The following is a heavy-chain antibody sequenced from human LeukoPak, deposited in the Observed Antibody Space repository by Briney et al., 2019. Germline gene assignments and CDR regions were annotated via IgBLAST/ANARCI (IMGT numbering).Heavy chain of an antibody. CDR3: VRQMIRFWFDP. V-gene: IGHV3-7*01. Sequence: GGSLRLSCVASGFTFSLYWMTWVRQFPGKGLEWVADINPDGSQKYSVDSVKGRFTISRDNARNAVFLQMNSLRDDDTAVYYCVRQMIRFWFDPWGKGTTVTISS. CDR1: GFTFSLYW. D-gene: IGHD3-10*01. J-gene: IGHJ6*04. CDR2: INPDGSQK.